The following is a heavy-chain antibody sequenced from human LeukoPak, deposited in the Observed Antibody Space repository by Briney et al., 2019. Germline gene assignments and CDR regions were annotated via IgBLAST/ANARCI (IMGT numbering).Heavy chain of an antibody. D-gene: IGHD3-22*01. CDR1: GFTFSSYA. CDR3: AKDLTIVVVYDAFDI. J-gene: IGHJ3*02. CDR2: ISGSGGST. Sequence: GGSLRLSCAASGFTFSSYAMSWVRQAPGKGLEWVSAISGSGGSTYYADSAKGRFTISRDNSKNTLYLQMNSLRAEDTAVYYCAKDLTIVVVYDAFDIWGQGTMVTVSS. V-gene: IGHV3-23*01.